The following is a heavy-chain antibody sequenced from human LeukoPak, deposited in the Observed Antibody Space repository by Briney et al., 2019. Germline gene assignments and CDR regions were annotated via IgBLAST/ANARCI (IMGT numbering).Heavy chain of an antibody. Sequence: GGSLRLSCAASGFTFSNYAMSCVRQAPGKGLEWVSIISESGGSTNYADSVKGRFTISRDNSKNTLFLQMNSLRAEDTAGYYRASRYYDTSGYYSLDYWGQGTLVTVSS. CDR3: ASRYYDTSGYYSLDY. D-gene: IGHD3-22*01. V-gene: IGHV3-23*01. CDR2: ISESGGST. J-gene: IGHJ4*02. CDR1: GFTFSNYA.